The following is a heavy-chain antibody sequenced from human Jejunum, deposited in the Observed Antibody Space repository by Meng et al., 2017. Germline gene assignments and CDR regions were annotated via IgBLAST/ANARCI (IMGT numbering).Heavy chain of an antibody. Sequence: GESLKISCASSGFTFSSYEVNWVRQAPGKGLEWVSYISSTGGSIYYADSVKGRFTISRDNAKNSLYLQMNSLRAEDTGVYYCARYNYGHNCLDYWGQGRLVTVAS. CDR2: ISSTGGSI. J-gene: IGHJ4*02. CDR3: ARYNYGHNCLDY. V-gene: IGHV3-48*03. D-gene: IGHD5-18*01. CDR1: GFTFSSYE.